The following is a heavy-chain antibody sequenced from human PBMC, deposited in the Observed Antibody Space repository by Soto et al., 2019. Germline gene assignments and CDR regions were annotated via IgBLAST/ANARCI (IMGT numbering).Heavy chain of an antibody. CDR1: GFTFSSYA. V-gene: IGHV3-23*01. J-gene: IGHJ5*02. D-gene: IGHD2-2*01. CDR3: AKDQRIVVVPAAIWENWFDP. Sequence: PGGSLRLSCAASGFTFSSYAMSWVRQAPGKGLEWVSAISGSGGSTYYADSVKGRFTISRDNSKNTLYLQMNSLRAEDTAVYYCAKDQRIVVVPAAIWENWFDPWGQGTLVTVSS. CDR2: ISGSGGST.